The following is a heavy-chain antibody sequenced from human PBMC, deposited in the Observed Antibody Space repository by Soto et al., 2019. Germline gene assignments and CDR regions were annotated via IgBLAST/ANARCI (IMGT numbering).Heavy chain of an antibody. D-gene: IGHD2-15*01. CDR3: ARTTTYCSGGSCYSKYYYGMDV. V-gene: IGHV1-2*02. J-gene: IGHJ6*02. Sequence: ASVKVSCKASGYTFTGYYMHWVRQAPGQGLEWMGWINPNSGGTNYAQKFQGRVTMTRDTSTSTAYMELSRLRSDDTAVYYCARTTTYCSGGSCYSKYYYGMDVWGQGTTVTVSS. CDR1: GYTFTGYY. CDR2: INPNSGGT.